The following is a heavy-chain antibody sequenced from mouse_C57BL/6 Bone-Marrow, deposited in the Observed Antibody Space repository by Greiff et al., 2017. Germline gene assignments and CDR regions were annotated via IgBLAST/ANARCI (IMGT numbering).Heavy chain of an antibody. Sequence: VQLKESGPELVKPGASVKISCKASGYSFTGYYMNWVKQSPEKSLEWIGEINPSTGGTTYNQKFKAKATLTVDKSSSTAYMQLKSLTSEDSAVYYCARRTGNFDYWSQGTTLTVSS. D-gene: IGHD4-1*01. V-gene: IGHV1-42*01. J-gene: IGHJ2*01. CDR2: INPSTGGT. CDR1: GYSFTGYY. CDR3: ARRTGNFDY.